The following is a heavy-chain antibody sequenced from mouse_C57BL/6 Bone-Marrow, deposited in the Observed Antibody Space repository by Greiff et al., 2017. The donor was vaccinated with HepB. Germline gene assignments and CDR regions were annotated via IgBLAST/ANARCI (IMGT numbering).Heavy chain of an antibody. J-gene: IGHJ2*01. CDR3: ARGAVVARY. Sequence: QVQLKQPGAELVKPGASVKLSCKASGYTFTSYWMQWVKQRPGQGLEWIGEIDPSDSYTNYNQKFKGKATLTVDTSSSTAYMQLSSLTSEDSAVYYCARGAVVARYWGQGTTLTVSS. CDR1: GYTFTSYW. CDR2: IDPSDSYT. D-gene: IGHD1-1*01. V-gene: IGHV1-50*01.